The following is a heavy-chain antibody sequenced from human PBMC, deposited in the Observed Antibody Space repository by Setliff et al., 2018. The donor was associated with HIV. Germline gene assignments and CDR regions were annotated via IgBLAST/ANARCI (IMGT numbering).Heavy chain of an antibody. Sequence: GASVKVSCKASGFTFATSAVQWVRQARGQRLEWIGWIVVGTGNTNYAQKFQERVTITRDMSTSTAYIELSSLRSEDTAVYYCAPDGGLEQWLASWGQGTLVTVSS. V-gene: IGHV1-58*01. J-gene: IGHJ4*02. CDR2: IVVGTGNT. CDR3: APDGGLEQWLAS. CDR1: GFTFATSA. D-gene: IGHD6-19*01.